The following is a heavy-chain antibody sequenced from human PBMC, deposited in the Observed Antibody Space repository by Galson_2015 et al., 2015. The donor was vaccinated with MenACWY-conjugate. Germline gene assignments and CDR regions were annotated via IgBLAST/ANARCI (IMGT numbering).Heavy chain of an antibody. Sequence: SLRLSCAASGFALSSYSMDWVRQAPGKGLEWLSYISGGGDTIYYADSVRGRFTISRDNAKNSLYLQMNSLRAEDTAVYYCARGWLINTFDVWGQGAMVTVSS. CDR2: ISGGGDTI. CDR1: GFALSSYS. J-gene: IGHJ3*01. D-gene: IGHD3-10*01. V-gene: IGHV3-48*01. CDR3: ARGWLINTFDV.